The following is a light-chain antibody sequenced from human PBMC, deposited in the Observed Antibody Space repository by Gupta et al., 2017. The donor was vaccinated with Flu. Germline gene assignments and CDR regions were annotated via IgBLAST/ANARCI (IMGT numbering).Light chain of an antibody. J-gene: IGLJ3*02. CDR3: AASDDRLKGWW. V-gene: IGLV1-44*01. Sequence: QFVLTQPPSTSGTPGQRVTISCSGSTSNIGSNSVNWYQKLPGTATKRLMYRVYQRPSGVPDRFAGYKSGTSASRAISGLQSEDEADAYCAASDDRLKGWWFGGGTKMPVL. CDR2: RVY. CDR1: TSNIGSNS.